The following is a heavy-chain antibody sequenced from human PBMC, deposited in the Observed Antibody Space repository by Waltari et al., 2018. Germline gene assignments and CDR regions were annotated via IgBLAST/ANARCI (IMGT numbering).Heavy chain of an antibody. Sequence: EVQVVESGGDLVQPGGSLRLSGAASGFTFSDYWMGWVRQAPGKGLEWVSNIKKDASTNYYVDSVKCRFTISRDNAKNSLYLEMNSLTAEDTAVYYCAIHGDFCFDYWGQGILVTVSS. CDR3: AIHGDFCFDY. J-gene: IGHJ4*02. CDR1: GFTFSDYW. V-gene: IGHV3-7*01. D-gene: IGHD4-17*01. CDR2: IKKDASTN.